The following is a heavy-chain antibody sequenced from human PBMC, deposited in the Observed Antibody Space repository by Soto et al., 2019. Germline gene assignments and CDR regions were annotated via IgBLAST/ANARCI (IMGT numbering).Heavy chain of an antibody. CDR1: GFTVSSNY. CDR2: IYSGGST. D-gene: IGHD3-10*01. CDR3: ARGFREFGVTFDY. J-gene: IGHJ4*02. Sequence: EVQLVESGGGLVQPGGSLRLSCAASGFTVSSNYMSWVRQAPGKGLEWVSVIYSGGSTYYAGSVKGRFTISRHNSKNTLYLQMNSLRAEDTAVYYCARGFREFGVTFDYWGQGTLVTVSS. V-gene: IGHV3-53*04.